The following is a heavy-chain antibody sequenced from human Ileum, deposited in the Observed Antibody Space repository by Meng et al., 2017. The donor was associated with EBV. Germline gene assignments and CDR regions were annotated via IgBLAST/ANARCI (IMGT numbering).Heavy chain of an antibody. Sequence: VQVVQSGSELKKPGAAAKVSCKASGYIFTSDAINWVRQTPGHGLEWMGWINTNTGKPMYAQGFTGRFVFFLDNSINTAYLQINSLQSDDTAVYYCARGSNWFDRWGQGTLVTVSS. V-gene: IGHV7-4-1*02. J-gene: IGHJ5*02. CDR2: INTNTGKP. CDR1: GYIFTSDA. CDR3: ARGSNWFDR.